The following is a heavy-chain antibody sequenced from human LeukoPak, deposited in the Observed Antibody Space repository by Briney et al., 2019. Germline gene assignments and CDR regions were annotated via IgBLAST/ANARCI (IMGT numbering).Heavy chain of an antibody. CDR1: GFTFSSYG. D-gene: IGHD6-19*01. CDR3: AAGWLPYAMDV. Sequence: GRSLRLSCAASGFTFSSYGMHWVRQAPGKGLEWVAVISYDGSNKYYADSVKGRFTISRDNSKNTLYLQMNSLRAEDTAVYYCAAGWLPYAMDVWGQGTTVTVSS. V-gene: IGHV3-30*03. CDR2: ISYDGSNK. J-gene: IGHJ6*02.